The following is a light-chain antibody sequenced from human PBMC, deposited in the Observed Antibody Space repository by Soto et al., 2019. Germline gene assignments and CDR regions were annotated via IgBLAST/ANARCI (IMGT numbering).Light chain of an antibody. J-gene: IGLJ1*01. CDR3: QVWDTGSDHPDV. V-gene: IGLV3-21*02. CDR1: NIGSKS. CDR2: DDN. Sequence: SYELTQPPSVSVAPGQTARITCGGNNIGSKSVHWYQQKPGQAPILVVYDDNDRPSGIPERFSGYNSGNTATLTISRVEVVDEADYYCQVWDTGSDHPDVFGPGTKLTVL.